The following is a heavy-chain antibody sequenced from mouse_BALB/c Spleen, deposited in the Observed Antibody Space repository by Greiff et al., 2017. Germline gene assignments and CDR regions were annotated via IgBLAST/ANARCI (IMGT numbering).Heavy chain of an antibody. D-gene: IGHD2-1*01. V-gene: IGHV5-4*02. CDR2: ISDGGSYT. Sequence: EVQGVESGGGLVKPGGSLKLSCAASGFTFSDFYMYWVRQTPEKRLEWVATISDGGSYTYYPDSVKGRFTISRDNAKNNLYLQMSSLKSEDTAMYYCARDQGGNYVGAMDYWGQGTSVTVSS. CDR3: ARDQGGNYVGAMDY. J-gene: IGHJ4*01. CDR1: GFTFSDFY.